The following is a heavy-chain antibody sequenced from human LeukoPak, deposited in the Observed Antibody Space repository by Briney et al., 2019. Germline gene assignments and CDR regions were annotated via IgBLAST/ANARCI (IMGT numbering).Heavy chain of an antibody. CDR2: VDPEDGET. V-gene: IGHV1-69-2*01. J-gene: IGHJ4*02. Sequence: ASVKVSCKASGYAFTDYYMHWVQQAPGKGLEWMGRVDPEDGETIYAEKFQGRVTITADTSTDTAYMELSSLRSEDTAVYYCARAHVQRWYELWGQGTLVTVSS. CDR1: GYAFTDYY. D-gene: IGHD2-15*01. CDR3: ARAHVQRWYEL.